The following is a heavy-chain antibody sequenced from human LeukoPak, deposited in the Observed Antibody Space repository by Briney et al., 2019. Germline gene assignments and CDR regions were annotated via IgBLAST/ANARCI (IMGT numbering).Heavy chain of an antibody. J-gene: IGHJ4*02. CDR1: GFIFNKAW. D-gene: IGHD2-21*01. V-gene: IGHV3-15*01. Sequence: PGGSLRLSCAASGFIFNKAWMNWVRQAPGKGPEWVGRIKSNNDGGTTDYASPVEGRFIISRDDSKNTIYLQMNRSIIDDTAIYYCTPVMVEDRGFWGQGTLVTVSS. CDR2: IKSNNDGGTT. CDR3: TPVMVEDRGF.